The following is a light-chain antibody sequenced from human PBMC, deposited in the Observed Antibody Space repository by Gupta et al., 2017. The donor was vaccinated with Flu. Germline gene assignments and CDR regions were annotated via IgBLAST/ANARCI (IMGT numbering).Light chain of an antibody. CDR3: QQSYSTLT. V-gene: IGKV1-39*01. J-gene: IGKJ3*01. CDR2: AAS. CDR1: QSISSY. Sequence: STSSLSASVGDRVTITCRASQSISSYLNLYQQKPGKAPKLLIYAASSLQSGVPSRFSGSGSGTDFTLTISSLQPEDFATYYCQQSYSTLTFGPGTKVDIK.